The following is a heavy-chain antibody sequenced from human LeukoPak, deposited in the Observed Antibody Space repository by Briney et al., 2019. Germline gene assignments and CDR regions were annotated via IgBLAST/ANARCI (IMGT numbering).Heavy chain of an antibody. CDR1: GGSISNGSYY. CDR2: IYISGSA. CDR3: ARVYDFWSGYFYYCYMDV. J-gene: IGHJ6*03. Sequence: PSETLSLTCSVSGGSISNGSYYWGWIRQPAGKGLEWIGRIYISGSASYNPSLKSRVTFSVDTSKNQFSLKLTSVTAADTAVYYCARVYDFWSGYFYYCYMDVWGKGTTVTVSS. D-gene: IGHD3-3*01. V-gene: IGHV4-61*02.